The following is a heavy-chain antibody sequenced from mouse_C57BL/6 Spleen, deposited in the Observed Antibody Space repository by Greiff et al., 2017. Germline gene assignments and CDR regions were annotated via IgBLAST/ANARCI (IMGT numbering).Heavy chain of an antibody. CDR2: IDPEDGET. CDR1: GFTIKDYY. CDR3: ARLGLGDWYFDV. J-gene: IGHJ1*03. V-gene: IGHV14-2*01. Sequence: EVQLQQSGAELVKPGASVKLSCTASGFTIKDYYMHWVKQRTEQGLEWIGRIDPEDGETKYAPKFQGKATITADTSSNTAYLQLSSLTSEDTAVYYCARLGLGDWYFDVWGTGTTVTVSS. D-gene: IGHD3-3*01.